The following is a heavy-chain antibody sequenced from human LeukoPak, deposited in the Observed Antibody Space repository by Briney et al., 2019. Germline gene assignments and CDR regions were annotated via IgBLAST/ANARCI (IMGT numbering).Heavy chain of an antibody. V-gene: IGHV3-23*01. D-gene: IGHD6-13*01. CDR2: ISGSGGST. J-gene: IGHJ6*02. CDR3: AKLRSDSSSWYPNGMDA. Sequence: QTGGSLRLSCAASGFTFSSYAMSWVRQAPGKGLEWVSAISGSGGSTYYADSVKGRFTISRDNSKNTLYLQMNSLRAEDTAVYYCAKLRSDSSSWYPNGMDAWGQGTTVTVSS. CDR1: GFTFSSYA.